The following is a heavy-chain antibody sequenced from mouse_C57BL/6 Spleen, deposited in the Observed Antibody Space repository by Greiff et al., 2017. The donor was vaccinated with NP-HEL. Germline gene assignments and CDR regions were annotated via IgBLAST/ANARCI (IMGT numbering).Heavy chain of an antibody. CDR3: ARRDGYYEFAY. CDR2: IYPGDGDT. Sequence: VQLQQSGPELVKPGASVKISCKASGYAFSSSWMNWVKQRPGKGLEWIGRIYPGDGDTNYNGKFKGKATLTADKSSSTAYMQLSSLTSEDSAVYFCARRDGYYEFAYWGQGTLVTVSA. CDR1: GYAFSSSW. V-gene: IGHV1-82*01. D-gene: IGHD2-3*01. J-gene: IGHJ3*01.